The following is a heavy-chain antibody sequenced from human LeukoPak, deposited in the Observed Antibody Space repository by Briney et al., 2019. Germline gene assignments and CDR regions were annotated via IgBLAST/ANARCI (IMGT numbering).Heavy chain of an antibody. CDR3: ARGVTSGMTTVTFWFDP. J-gene: IGHJ5*02. CDR1: GGTFSSYA. V-gene: IGHV1-69*13. CDR2: IIPIFGTA. D-gene: IGHD4-17*01. Sequence: GALVKVSCKASGGTFSSYAISWVRQAPGQGLEWMGGIIPIFGTANYAQKFQGRVTITADESTSTAYMELSSLRSEDTAVYYCARGVTSGMTTVTFWFDPWGQGTLVTVSS.